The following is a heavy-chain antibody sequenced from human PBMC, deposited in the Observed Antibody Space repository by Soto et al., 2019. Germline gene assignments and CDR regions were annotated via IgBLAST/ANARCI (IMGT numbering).Heavy chain of an antibody. D-gene: IGHD2-15*01. CDR3: ARGYCIGGSCYSVTYYFDY. CDR1: GFTFTSSA. V-gene: IGHV1-58*01. J-gene: IGHJ4*02. CDR2: IVVGSGNT. Sequence: SVKVSCKASGFTFTSSAVQWVRQARGQRLEWIGWIVVGSGNTNYAQKFQERVTITRDMSTSTAYMELSSLRSEDTAVYYCARGYCIGGSCYSVTYYFDYWGKGTLVTVSS.